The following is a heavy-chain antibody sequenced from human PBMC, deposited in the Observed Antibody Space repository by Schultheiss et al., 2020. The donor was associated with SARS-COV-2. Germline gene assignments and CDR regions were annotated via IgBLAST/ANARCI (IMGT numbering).Heavy chain of an antibody. CDR3: ARDGAVTTPFDY. D-gene: IGHD4-11*01. CDR2: IYYSGST. V-gene: IGHV4-59*01. CDR1: GGSISSYY. Sequence: SETLSLTCTVSGGSISSYYWSWIRQPPGKGLEWIGYIYYSGSTNYNPSLKSRVTISVDTSKNQFSLKLSSVTAADTAVYYCARDGAVTTPFDYWGQGTLVTVSS. J-gene: IGHJ4*02.